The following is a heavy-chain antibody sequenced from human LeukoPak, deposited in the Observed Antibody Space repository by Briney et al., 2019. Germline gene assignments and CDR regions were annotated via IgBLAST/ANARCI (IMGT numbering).Heavy chain of an antibody. CDR1: GGSISSGSYY. V-gene: IGHV4-61*02. CDR2: IYTSGST. D-gene: IGHD1-26*01. Sequence: SQTLSLTCTVSGGSISSGSYYWSWIRQPAGKGLEWIGRIYTSGSTNYSPSLKSRVTISVDTSKNQFSLKLSSVTAADTAVYYCARDPSRRGEQPYGMDVWGQGTTVAVS. J-gene: IGHJ6*02. CDR3: ARDPSRRGEQPYGMDV.